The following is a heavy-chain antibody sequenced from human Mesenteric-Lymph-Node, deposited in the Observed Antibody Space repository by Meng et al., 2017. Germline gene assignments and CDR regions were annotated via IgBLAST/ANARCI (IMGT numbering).Heavy chain of an antibody. V-gene: IGHV4-59*10. CDR3: ARGVESYDILTGYYKGTYLDY. D-gene: IGHD3-9*01. Sequence: GSLRLSCAVYGGSFSGYYWSWIRQPPGKGLEWIGRIYTSGSTNYNPSLKSRVTISVDTSKNQISLKLSSVTAADTAIYYCARGVESYDILTGYYKGTYLDYWGQGTLVTVSS. J-gene: IGHJ4*02. CDR2: IYTSGST. CDR1: GGSFSGYY.